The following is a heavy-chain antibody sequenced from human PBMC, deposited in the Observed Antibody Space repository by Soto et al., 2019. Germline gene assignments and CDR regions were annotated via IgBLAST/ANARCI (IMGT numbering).Heavy chain of an antibody. CDR1: GFTFSSYA. CDR3: AKFVRSRSSSSGGFDY. D-gene: IGHD6-6*01. CDR2: ISGSGGST. Sequence: GGSLRLSCAASGFTFSSYAMSWVRQAPGKGLEWVSAISGSGGSTYYADSVKGRFTISRDNSKNTLYLQMNSLRAEDTAVYYCAKFVRSRSSSSGGFDYWGQGTLVTVSS. V-gene: IGHV3-23*01. J-gene: IGHJ4*02.